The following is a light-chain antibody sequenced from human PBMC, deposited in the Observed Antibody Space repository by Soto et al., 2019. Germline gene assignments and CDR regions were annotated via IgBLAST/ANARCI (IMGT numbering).Light chain of an antibody. CDR1: QSISNY. J-gene: IGKJ1*01. Sequence: DLQMTQSPSSLSASVGDRITTTCRASQSISNYLSWYQQKPGQAPKLLIYAASSLESGVPSRFSGSESGTDFTLTISSLQPEDFATYYCQQSYSTPWTFGQGTKVEIK. V-gene: IGKV1-39*01. CDR2: AAS. CDR3: QQSYSTPWT.